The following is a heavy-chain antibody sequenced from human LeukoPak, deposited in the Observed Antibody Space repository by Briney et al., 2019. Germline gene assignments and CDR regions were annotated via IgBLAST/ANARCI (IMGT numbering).Heavy chain of an antibody. J-gene: IGHJ2*01. V-gene: IGHV4-59*01. D-gene: IGHD4-17*01. CDR2: IYYSGST. CDR3: ARMSRPTAEGGWYFDL. Sequence: PSETLSLTCTVSGGSISGYYWSWIRQPPGKGLEWIGYIYYSGSTNYNPSLESRVTISVDTSEYQFSLKLSSVTAADTAVYYCARMSRPTAEGGWYFDLWGRGTLVTVSS. CDR1: GGSISGYY.